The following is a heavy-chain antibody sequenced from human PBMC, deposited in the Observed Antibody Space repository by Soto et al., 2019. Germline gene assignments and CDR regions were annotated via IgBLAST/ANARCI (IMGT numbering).Heavy chain of an antibody. V-gene: IGHV3-73*02. D-gene: IGHD3-9*01. J-gene: IGHJ4*02. CDR3: ARYDTFDY. CDR1: GFAFSASA. CDR2: IRSEAHSYAT. Sequence: EVQLVQSGGGLVQPGGSLKLSCAASGFAFSASAMHWVRQASGKRPEWVGRIRSEAHSYATGYAASVRGRFTISRDDSKNTVYLQMNGLKAGDTAGYYFARYDTFDYWGQGTLVTVSS.